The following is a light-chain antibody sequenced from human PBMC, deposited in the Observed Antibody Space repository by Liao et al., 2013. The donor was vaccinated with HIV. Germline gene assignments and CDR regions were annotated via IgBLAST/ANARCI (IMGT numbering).Light chain of an antibody. V-gene: IGLV3-25*02. CDR3: QVWDSSSDHVV. Sequence: SYELTQPPSVSVSPGQTARIICSGDVLPKQFAYWYQQKPGQAPVLVIYKDNERPSGIPERFSGSNSGNTATLTISRVEAGDEADYYCQVWDSSSDHVVFGGGTKLTVL. CDR1: VLPKQF. J-gene: IGLJ2*01. CDR2: KDN.